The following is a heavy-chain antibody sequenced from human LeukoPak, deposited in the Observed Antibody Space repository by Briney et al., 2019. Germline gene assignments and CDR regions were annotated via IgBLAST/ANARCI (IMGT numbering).Heavy chain of an antibody. CDR1: GFPSDTHW. J-gene: IGHJ4*02. V-gene: IGHV3-7*03. CDR2: IKEDGSEK. Sequence: GGSLRLSCAASGFPSDTHWMSWVRQAPGEGLEWVASIKEDGSEKYYVDSVKGRFTISRDNAKNSLYLQMNTLRADDTAVYYCARVDTAMPSPSFDCWGQGTLVTVSS. CDR3: ARVDTAMPSPSFDC. D-gene: IGHD5-18*01.